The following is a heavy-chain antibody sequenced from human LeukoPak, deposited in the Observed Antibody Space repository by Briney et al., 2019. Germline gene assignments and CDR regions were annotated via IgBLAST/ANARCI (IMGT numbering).Heavy chain of an antibody. CDR2: ISPSGGST. D-gene: IGHD6-19*01. CDR3: ARVQLSSGWYSDGFDY. V-gene: IGHV1-46*01. J-gene: IGHJ4*02. CDR1: GYTFTSYY. Sequence: ASVKVSCKASGYTFTSYYMHWVRPAPGQGLEWMGIISPSGGSTSYAQKFQGRVTMTRDTSTSTVYMELSSLRSEDTAVYYCARVQLSSGWYSDGFDYWGQGTLVTVSS.